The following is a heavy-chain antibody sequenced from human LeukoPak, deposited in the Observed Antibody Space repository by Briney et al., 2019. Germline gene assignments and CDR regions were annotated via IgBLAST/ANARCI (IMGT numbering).Heavy chain of an antibody. D-gene: IGHD5-24*01. J-gene: IGHJ3*02. V-gene: IGHV4-59*08. CDR1: GGSTSSYY. Sequence: SETLSLTCTVSGGSTSSYYWSWIRQPPGKGMEWIGYIFYSVNTNYNPSLKSRVTISVDTSKNQFSLKLSTVTAADTAVYYCARHYQYVVGGDGYRVDAFDIWGQGTMVTVSS. CDR2: IFYSVNT. CDR3: ARHYQYVVGGDGYRVDAFDI.